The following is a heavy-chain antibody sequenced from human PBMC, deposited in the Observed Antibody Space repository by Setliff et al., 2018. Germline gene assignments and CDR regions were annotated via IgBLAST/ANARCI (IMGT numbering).Heavy chain of an antibody. CDR1: GYTLTNYP. CDR3: ARVGDTGWYGGAVDY. V-gene: IGHV1-3*01. Sequence: ASVKVSCKASGYTLTNYPIHWLRQAPGQRPEWMGWINVGNGNTKYAQNLQGRVTMTTDTSTSTAYMELRSLRSDDTAVYYCARVGDTGWYGGAVDYWGQGTLVTVSS. CDR2: INVGNGNT. D-gene: IGHD6-19*01. J-gene: IGHJ4*02.